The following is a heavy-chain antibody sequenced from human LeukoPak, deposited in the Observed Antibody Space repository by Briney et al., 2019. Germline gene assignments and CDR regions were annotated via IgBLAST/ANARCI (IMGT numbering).Heavy chain of an antibody. J-gene: IGHJ4*02. Sequence: PGGSLRLSCVASGFRFSGYGMHWVRQVPGKGLEWLAFIRYDGTTKFYTDSVKGRFAISRDNSKNTLSLQMNSLRTGDTAVYYCAALHTGTFVDYWGQGTLVTVSS. D-gene: IGHD4-17*01. CDR1: GFRFSGYG. CDR3: AALHTGTFVDY. CDR2: IRYDGTTK. V-gene: IGHV3-30*02.